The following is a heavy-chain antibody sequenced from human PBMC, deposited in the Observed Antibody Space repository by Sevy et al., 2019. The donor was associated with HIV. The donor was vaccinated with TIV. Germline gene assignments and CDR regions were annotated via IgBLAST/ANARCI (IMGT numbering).Heavy chain of an antibody. CDR1: GGTFSSYG. J-gene: IGHJ4*02. CDR3: GRGGANGWYDVDS. Sequence: ASVKVSCKASGGTFSSYGISWVRQAPGQGLEWMGGIIPILGTVNYAHKLQGRVTITADESTNTADMELSSRRTEETAAYYCGRGGANGWYDVDSWGQETLVTVSS. CDR2: IIPILGTV. D-gene: IGHD6-19*01. V-gene: IGHV1-69*13.